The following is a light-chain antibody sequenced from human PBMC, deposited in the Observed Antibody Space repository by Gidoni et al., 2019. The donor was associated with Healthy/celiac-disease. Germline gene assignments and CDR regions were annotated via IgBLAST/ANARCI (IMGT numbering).Light chain of an antibody. CDR3: QSYISM. CDR2: EDK. J-gene: IGLJ3*02. Sequence: TVIYEDKQRLSGVPDRFSGSIDRSSTSASPTISGLKTEDEADFYCQSYISMFGGGTKLTVL. V-gene: IGLV6-57*01.